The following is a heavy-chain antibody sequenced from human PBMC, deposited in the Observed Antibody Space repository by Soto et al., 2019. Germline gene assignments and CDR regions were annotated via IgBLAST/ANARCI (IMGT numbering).Heavy chain of an antibody. CDR1: GCSISSYY. CDR3: ARLQFNWDASDI. V-gene: IGHV4-59*08. J-gene: IGHJ3*02. Sequence: PSETLSHTCTDPGCSISSYYWSWIRQPPGKGLEWIGYIYYSGSTNYNPSLKSRVTMSVDTSKNQFSLKLSSVTAADTAVYYCARLQFNWDASDIWGQGTMVTVSS. CDR2: IYYSGST.